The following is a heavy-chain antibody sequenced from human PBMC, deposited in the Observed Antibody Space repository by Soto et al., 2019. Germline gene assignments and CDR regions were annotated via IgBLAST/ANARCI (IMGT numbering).Heavy chain of an antibody. CDR1: GGSISSYY. D-gene: IGHD3-22*01. CDR3: ARAVVITTAPWFDP. J-gene: IGHJ5*02. V-gene: IGHV4-59*01. Sequence: SETLSLTCTVSGGSISSYYWSWIRQPPGKGLEWIGYIYYSGSTNYNPSLKSRVTISVDTSKNQFSLKLSSVTAADTAVYYCARAVVITTAPWFDPWGQGTLVTVSS. CDR2: IYYSGST.